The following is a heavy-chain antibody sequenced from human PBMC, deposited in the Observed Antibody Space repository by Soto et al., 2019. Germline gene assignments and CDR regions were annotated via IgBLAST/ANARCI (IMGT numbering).Heavy chain of an antibody. CDR2: INAGNGNT. V-gene: IGHV1-3*01. CDR3: ARLDSSSWYGYFDY. D-gene: IGHD6-13*01. Sequence: ASVKVSCKASGYTFTSYAMHWVRQAPGQRLEWMGWINAGNGNTKYSQKFQGRVTITRDTSASTAYMELSSLRSEDTAVYYCARLDSSSWYGYFDYWGQGTLVTVSS. CDR1: GYTFTSYA. J-gene: IGHJ4*02.